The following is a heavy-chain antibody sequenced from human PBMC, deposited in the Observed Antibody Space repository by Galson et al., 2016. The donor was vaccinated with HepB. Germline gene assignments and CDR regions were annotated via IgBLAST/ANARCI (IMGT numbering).Heavy chain of an antibody. CDR2: IYYSVNT. Sequence: TLSLTCTVSGASISSSTYYWGWIRQPPGRGLEWIGSIYYSVNTQYNPSLKSRVTMSVDTSKNQFSLKLSSVTAADTAVYYCARHKGIAVSGYAIDYWGQGTLVTVSS. V-gene: IGHV4-39*01. D-gene: IGHD6-19*01. CDR1: GASISSSTYY. CDR3: ARHKGIAVSGYAIDY. J-gene: IGHJ4*02.